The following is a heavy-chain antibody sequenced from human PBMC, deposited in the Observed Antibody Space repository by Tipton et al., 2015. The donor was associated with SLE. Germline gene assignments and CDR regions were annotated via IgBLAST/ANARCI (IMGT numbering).Heavy chain of an antibody. Sequence: SLRFSCAASGFTFSSYSMNWVRQAPGKGLEWVSAISGSGGSTYYADSVKGRFTISRDNSKNTLYLQMSSLRAEDTAVYYCVKDGSSSSFYYFDYWGQGTLVTVSS. D-gene: IGHD6-6*01. J-gene: IGHJ4*02. V-gene: IGHV3-64D*06. CDR1: GFTFSSYS. CDR3: VKDGSSSSFYYFDY. CDR2: ISGSGGST.